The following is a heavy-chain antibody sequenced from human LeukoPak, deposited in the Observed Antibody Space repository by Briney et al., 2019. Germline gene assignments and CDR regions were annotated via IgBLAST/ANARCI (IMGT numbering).Heavy chain of an antibody. CDR2: ISSRSSYI. CDR3: AREDYGDYSWYFDL. J-gene: IGHJ2*01. CDR1: GFTFSSYG. V-gene: IGHV3-21*01. Sequence: GGSLRLSCAASGFTFSSYGMHWVRQAPGKGLEWVSSISSRSSYIYYADSVKGRFTISRDNAKNSLYLQMNSLRAEDTAVYYCAREDYGDYSWYFDLWGRGTLVTVSS. D-gene: IGHD4-17*01.